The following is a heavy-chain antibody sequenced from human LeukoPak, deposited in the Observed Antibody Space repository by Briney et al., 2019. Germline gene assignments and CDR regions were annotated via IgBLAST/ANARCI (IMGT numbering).Heavy chain of an antibody. J-gene: IGHJ5*02. CDR2: IWFDGNKK. Sequence: GGSLRLSCGASGFIFSGYGMHWVRQAPGKGLEWVAVIWFDGNKKNYADSVKGRFTISKDNPRNTLYLQMNSLRAEDTAVYYCARDSYQDYYGRFDPWGQGTLVIVSS. CDR3: ARDSYQDYYGRFDP. CDR1: GFIFSGYG. V-gene: IGHV3-33*01. D-gene: IGHD3-10*01.